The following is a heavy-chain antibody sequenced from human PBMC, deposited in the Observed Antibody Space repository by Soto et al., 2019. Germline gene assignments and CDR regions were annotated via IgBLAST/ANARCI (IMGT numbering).Heavy chain of an antibody. CDR3: AKGVPGIAVAGTGYFQH. CDR1: GFTFSSYA. D-gene: IGHD6-19*01. J-gene: IGHJ1*01. V-gene: IGHV3-23*01. CDR2: ISGSGDST. Sequence: EVQLLESGGGLVQPGGSLRLSCAAAGFTFSSYAMSGVRQAPGKVLEWVSGISGSGDSTYYADSVKGRFTISRDNSKNTLYLQMNSLRAEDTAVYYCAKGVPGIAVAGTGYFQHWGQGTLVTVSS.